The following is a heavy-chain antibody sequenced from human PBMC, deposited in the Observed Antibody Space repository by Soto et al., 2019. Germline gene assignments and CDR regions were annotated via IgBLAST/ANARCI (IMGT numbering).Heavy chain of an antibody. V-gene: IGHV3-7*03. CDR3: ARGRGWIFDN. CDR2: INQDGSEK. CDR1: GFTPSNYW. D-gene: IGHD6-19*01. J-gene: IGHJ4*02. Sequence: EVQLVESGGGLVQPGGSLRLSCTGSGFTPSNYWMAWVRQAPGKGLESVANINQDGSEKQYVDSVKGRFSISRDNAKNSLSLQMDSLRAEDTAVYYCARGRGWIFDNWGQGTLVTVSS.